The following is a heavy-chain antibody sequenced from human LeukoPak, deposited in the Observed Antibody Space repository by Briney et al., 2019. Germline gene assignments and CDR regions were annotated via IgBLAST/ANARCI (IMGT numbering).Heavy chain of an antibody. Sequence: GGSLRLSCAASGFTFSSYSMNWVRQAPGKGLEWVSGLSGSGGSTYYADSVRGRFTISRDNSQNTLYLQMSSLRAEDTAIYYCAKVQVWYAQSSYFDYWGQGTLVTVSS. D-gene: IGHD2-15*01. V-gene: IGHV3-23*01. CDR3: AKVQVWYAQSSYFDY. CDR1: GFTFSSYS. CDR2: LSGSGGST. J-gene: IGHJ4*02.